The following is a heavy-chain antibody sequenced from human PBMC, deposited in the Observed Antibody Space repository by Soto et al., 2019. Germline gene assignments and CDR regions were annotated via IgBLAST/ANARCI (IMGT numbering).Heavy chain of an antibody. D-gene: IGHD6-13*01. CDR2: IIPIFGTA. CDR3: ARDRPYSSSWPISYYFDY. Sequence: QVQLVQSGAEVKKPGSSVKVSCKASGGTFSSYAISWVRQAPGQGLEWMGGIIPIFGTANYAQKFRGRVTITADESTSTAYMELSSLRSEDTAVYYCARDRPYSSSWPISYYFDYWGQGTLVTVSS. J-gene: IGHJ4*02. V-gene: IGHV1-69*01. CDR1: GGTFSSYA.